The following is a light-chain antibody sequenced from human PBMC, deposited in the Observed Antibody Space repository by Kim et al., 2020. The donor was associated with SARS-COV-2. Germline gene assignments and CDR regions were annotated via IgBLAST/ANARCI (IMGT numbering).Light chain of an antibody. CDR3: QQYGSSPYT. CDR1: QSVSSSY. Sequence: EIVLTQSPGTLSLSPGERATLSCRASQSVSSSYLAWYQQKPDQAPSLLIAGASSRATGIPDRFSGSGSTTDFPLTISRLEPEDFAVYYSQQYGSSPYTFGQGTKLEI. V-gene: IGKV3-20*01. J-gene: IGKJ2*01. CDR2: GAS.